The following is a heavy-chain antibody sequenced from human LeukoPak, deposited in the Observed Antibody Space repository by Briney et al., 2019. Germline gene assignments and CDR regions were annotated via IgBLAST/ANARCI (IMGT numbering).Heavy chain of an antibody. V-gene: IGHV4-39*07. CDR3: ARVNDCRPSSCFSRWFDP. CDR1: GGSISSDNFY. CDR2: VYYDGSP. J-gene: IGHJ5*02. Sequence: SETLSLTCTVSGGSISSDNFYWGWIRQPPGKGPEWIGSVYYDGSPHYTPSLTSRVTVSVDRSKNQFSLNLNSVTAADTAVYYCARVNDCRPSSCFSRWFDPWGQGTLVTVSS. D-gene: IGHD1-1*01.